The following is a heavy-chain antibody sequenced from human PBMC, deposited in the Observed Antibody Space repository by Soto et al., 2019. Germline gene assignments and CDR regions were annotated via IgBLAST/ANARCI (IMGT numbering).Heavy chain of an antibody. V-gene: IGHV3-23*01. CDR1: VFTFSSYA. Sequence: PGGSLRLSCAASVFTFSSYAMNLVRQAPGKGLEWVSAISGSGGSTYYADSVKGRFTISRDNSKNTLYLQMNSLRAEDTAVYYCAKDLSPGYYYGMEVWGQGTTVNVSS. CDR2: ISGSGGST. CDR3: AKDLSPGYYYGMEV. J-gene: IGHJ6*02.